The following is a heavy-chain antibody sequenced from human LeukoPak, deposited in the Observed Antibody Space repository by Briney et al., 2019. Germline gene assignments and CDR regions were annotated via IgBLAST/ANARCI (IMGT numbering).Heavy chain of an antibody. Sequence: EWVAVISYDGSNKYYADSVKGRFTISRDNSKNTLYLQMNSLRAEDTAVYYCARGGGPFDYWGQGTLVTVSS. J-gene: IGHJ4*02. V-gene: IGHV3-30*04. CDR2: ISYDGSNK. CDR3: ARGGGPFDY.